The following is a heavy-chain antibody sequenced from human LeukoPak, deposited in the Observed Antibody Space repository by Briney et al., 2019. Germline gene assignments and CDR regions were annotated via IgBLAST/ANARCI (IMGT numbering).Heavy chain of an antibody. CDR3: ARVRQACSSTSCYIIDY. CDR1: GGSFSGYY. Sequence: SETLSLTCAVYGGSFSGYYWSWIRQPPRKGLEWIGEINHSGSTNYNPSLKSRVTISVDTSKNQFSLKLSSVTAADTAVYYCARVRQACSSTSCYIIDYWGQGTLVTVSS. V-gene: IGHV4-34*01. CDR2: INHSGST. D-gene: IGHD2-2*02. J-gene: IGHJ4*02.